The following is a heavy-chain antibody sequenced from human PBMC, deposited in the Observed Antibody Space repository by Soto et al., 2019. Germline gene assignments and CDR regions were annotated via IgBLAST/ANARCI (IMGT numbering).Heavy chain of an antibody. J-gene: IGHJ4*02. CDR3: AKDRTRRTSGYLFDY. CDR2: VSASGLNT. V-gene: IGHV3-23*01. CDR1: GFTFSTYA. Sequence: EVQLLESGGKLVQPGGSLTLSCAASGFTFSTYAMAWVRQAPGKGLEWVSGVSASGLNTDYADPVKGRFYISRDNSKNTVSLHMNSLRAEDTALYYCAKDRTRRTSGYLFDYGGQGKPVTVSS. D-gene: IGHD5-18*01.